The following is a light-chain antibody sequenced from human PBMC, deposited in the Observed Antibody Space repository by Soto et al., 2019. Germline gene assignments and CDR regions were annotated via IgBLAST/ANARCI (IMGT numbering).Light chain of an antibody. CDR3: QQYNNWPLT. J-gene: IGKJ4*01. V-gene: IGKV3-15*01. CDR2: FAS. Sequence: EIVMTQSPATRSVSPGERATLSCRASQSMYNNLAWYQQKPGQAPRLLIYFASTRATGIPARFSGSGSGTEFTLTISSLQSEHFAVYYCQQYNNWPLTFGGGTKVEI. CDR1: QSMYNN.